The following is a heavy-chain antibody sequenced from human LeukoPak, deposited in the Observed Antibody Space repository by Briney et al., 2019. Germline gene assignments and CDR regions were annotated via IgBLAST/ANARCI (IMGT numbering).Heavy chain of an antibody. V-gene: IGHV3-30*02. CDR2: IRYDGSNK. Sequence: PGGSLRLSCAAPGFTFSSYGMHWVRQAPGKGLEWVAFIRYDGSNKYYADSVKGRFTISRDNSKNTLYLQMNSLRAEDTAVYYCVTHEVTVITRSTFDNWGQGTLVTVSS. CDR3: VTHEVTVITRSTFDN. J-gene: IGHJ4*02. CDR1: GFTFSSYG. D-gene: IGHD4-23*01.